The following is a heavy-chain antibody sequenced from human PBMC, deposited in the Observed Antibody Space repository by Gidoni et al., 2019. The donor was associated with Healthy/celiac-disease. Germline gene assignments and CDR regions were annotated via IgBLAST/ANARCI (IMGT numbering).Heavy chain of an antibody. CDR3: VRDDGIAAAGRGWWFDP. CDR1: GFTFSSYS. D-gene: IGHD6-13*01. J-gene: IGHJ5*02. V-gene: IGHV3-21*01. Sequence: EVQLVESGGGLVKPGGSLRLSCAASGFTFSSYSMNWVRQAPGKGLEWVSSISSSSSYIYYADSVKGRFTISRDNAKNSLYLQMNSLRAEDTAVYYCVRDDGIAAAGRGWWFDPWGQGTLVTVSS. CDR2: ISSSSSYI.